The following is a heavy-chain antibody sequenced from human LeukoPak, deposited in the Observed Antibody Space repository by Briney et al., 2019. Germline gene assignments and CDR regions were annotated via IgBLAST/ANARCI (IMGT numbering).Heavy chain of an antibody. V-gene: IGHV4-39*01. CDR2: IYYSGST. J-gene: IGHJ4*02. D-gene: IGHD1-1*01. CDR3: ARHTVPSGTRFDY. Sequence: SETLSLTCTVSGGSISSSSYYWGWIRQPPGKGLEWLGSIYYSGSTYYNPSLKSRVTISVDTPKNQFSLKLSSVTAADTAVYYCARHTVPSGTRFDYWGQGTLVTVSS. CDR1: GGSISSSSYY.